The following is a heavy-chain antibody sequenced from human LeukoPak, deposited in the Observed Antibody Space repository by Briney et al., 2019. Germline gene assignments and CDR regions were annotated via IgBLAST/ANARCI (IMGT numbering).Heavy chain of an antibody. V-gene: IGHV1-2*02. D-gene: IGHD2/OR15-2a*01. CDR3: ARGHDDYSFLVDY. CDR1: GYTFTGYY. CDR2: INPHSSDT. Sequence: ASVTVSYKASGYTFTGYYMHWVRQAPGQGLEWMGWINPHSSDTKYAQKFQGRVTMTRDTSISTAYMELSRLRSDDTALYYCARGHDDYSFLVDYWGQGALVTVPS. J-gene: IGHJ4*02.